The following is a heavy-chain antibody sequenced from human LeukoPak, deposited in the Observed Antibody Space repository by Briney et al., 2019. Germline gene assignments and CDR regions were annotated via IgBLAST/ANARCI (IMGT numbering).Heavy chain of an antibody. V-gene: IGHV3-9*01. CDR1: GFTFRHYW. J-gene: IGHJ4*02. CDR2: ISWNSGSI. CDR3: AKDIDYRDYVGASTFDY. Sequence: GGSLRLSCATSGFTFRHYWMSWVCQAPGKGLERVSGISWNSGSIGYADSVKGRFTISRDNAKNSLYLQMNSLRAEDTALYYCAKDIDYRDYVGASTFDYWGQGTLVTVSS. D-gene: IGHD4-17*01.